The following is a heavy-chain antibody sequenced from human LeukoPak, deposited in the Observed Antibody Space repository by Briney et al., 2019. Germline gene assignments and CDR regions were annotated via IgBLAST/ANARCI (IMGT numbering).Heavy chain of an antibody. V-gene: IGHV1-69*04. CDR3: ARDYYGSGSYDFDY. CDR2: IIPILGIA. D-gene: IGHD3-10*01. J-gene: IGHJ4*02. CDR1: GGTFSSYA. Sequence: ASVKVSCKASGGTFSSYAISWVRQAPGQGLEWMGRIIPILGIANYAQKFQGRVTITADKSTSTAYMELSSLRPEDTAVYYCARDYYGSGSYDFDYWGQGTLVTVSS.